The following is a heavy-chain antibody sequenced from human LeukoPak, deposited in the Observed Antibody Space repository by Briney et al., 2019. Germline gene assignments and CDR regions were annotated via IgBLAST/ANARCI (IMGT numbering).Heavy chain of an antibody. D-gene: IGHD3-22*01. J-gene: IGHJ6*02. V-gene: IGHV4-34*01. CDR1: GGSFSGYY. Sequence: SETLSLTCAVYGGSFSGYYWSWIRQPPGKGLEWIGEINHSGSTNYNPSLKSRVIISVDTSKNQFSLKLSSVTAAGTAVYYCARLDSYYYYGMDVWGQGTTVTVSS. CDR2: INHSGST. CDR3: ARLDSYYYYGMDV.